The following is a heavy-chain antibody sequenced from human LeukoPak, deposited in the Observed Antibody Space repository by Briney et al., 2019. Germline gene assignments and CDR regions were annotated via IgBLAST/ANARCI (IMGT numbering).Heavy chain of an antibody. J-gene: IGHJ4*02. CDR3: ARWGQLAFDY. V-gene: IGHV3-53*01. Sequence: GGSLRLSCAASGFTVSRNYMSWVRQAPGKGLEWVSVLYSDGSTYHADSVKGRFTISRDNSKNTLYLQMNSLRAEDTAVYYCARWGQLAFDYWGRGTLVTVSS. D-gene: IGHD6-6*01. CDR2: LYSDGST. CDR1: GFTVSRNY.